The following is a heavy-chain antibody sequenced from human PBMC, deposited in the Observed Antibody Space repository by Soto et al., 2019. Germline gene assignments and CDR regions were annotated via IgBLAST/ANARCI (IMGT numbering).Heavy chain of an antibody. CDR1: GYNFTMYA. CDR2: INTGNGNT. J-gene: IGHJ6*02. CDR3: ARGERLYYAYYGMDV. Sequence: QVQLVQSGAEVKKPGASVKVSCKASGYNFTMYAMIWVRQAPGQRPEWMGWINTGNGNTKYSPKLPGRVTITRDTSASTAHMELSSLKSEDTAVYYCARGERLYYAYYGMDVWGQGSTVTVSS. V-gene: IGHV1-3*04. D-gene: IGHD2-21*01.